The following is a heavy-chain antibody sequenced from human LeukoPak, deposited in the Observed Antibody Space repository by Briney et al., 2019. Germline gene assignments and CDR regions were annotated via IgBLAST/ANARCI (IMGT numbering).Heavy chain of an antibody. CDR3: ARSKKRVASTAWAY. Sequence: GGSLRLSCAASGFAFSDYYMTWVRQAPGKGLEWISYISISGNDKYYADSVKGRFTISRDNAKDSLYLQMNSLRAEDTAVYYCARSKKRVASTAWAYWGQGTLVTVSS. V-gene: IGHV3-11*01. CDR2: ISISGNDK. D-gene: IGHD6-19*01. J-gene: IGHJ4*02. CDR1: GFAFSDYY.